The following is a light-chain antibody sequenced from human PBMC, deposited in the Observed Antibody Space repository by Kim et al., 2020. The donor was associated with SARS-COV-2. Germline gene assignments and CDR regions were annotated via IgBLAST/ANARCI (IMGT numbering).Light chain of an antibody. CDR3: NQYYSIPPYT. J-gene: IGKJ4*01. CDR1: QSILYSSNNKNY. V-gene: IGKV4-1*01. CDR2: WAS. Sequence: DIVMTQSPDSLAVSLGERATINCKSSQSILYSSNNKNYVAWYQQKPGQPPKLLIYWASTRESGVPDRFSGSGSGTDFTLTISSLQAEDVEVYYGNQYYSIPPYTLGGGTKVDIK.